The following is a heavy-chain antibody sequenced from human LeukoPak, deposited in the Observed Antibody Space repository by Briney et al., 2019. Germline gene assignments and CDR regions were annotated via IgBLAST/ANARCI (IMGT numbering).Heavy chain of an antibody. V-gene: IGHV4-61*02. J-gene: IGHJ5*02. CDR3: ARDRAATRTNWFDP. D-gene: IGHD2-15*01. CDR2: IYTSGST. Sequence: PSQTLSLTCTVSGGSLSSGSYYWRWIRQPAGKGLEWIGRIYTSGSTNYNPSLKSRVTISVDTSKNQFSLKRSSVTAADTAVYYCARDRAATRTNWFDPWGQGTLVTVSS. CDR1: GGSLSSGSYY.